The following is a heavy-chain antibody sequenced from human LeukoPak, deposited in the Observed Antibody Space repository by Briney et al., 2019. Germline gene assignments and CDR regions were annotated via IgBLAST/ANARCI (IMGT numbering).Heavy chain of an antibody. V-gene: IGHV7-4-1*02. CDR1: GYTFTSYA. CDR2: INIDTGNS. CDR3: ARARIIALRGITNMGFDP. Sequence: ASVKVSCKASGYTFTSYAINWVRQAPGQGLEWMGWINIDTGNSTFAQDFTGRFVFSLETSVSTAYLQINNLKAEDTAVYYCARARIIALRGITNMGFDPWGQGTLVTVSS. J-gene: IGHJ5*02. D-gene: IGHD3-10*01.